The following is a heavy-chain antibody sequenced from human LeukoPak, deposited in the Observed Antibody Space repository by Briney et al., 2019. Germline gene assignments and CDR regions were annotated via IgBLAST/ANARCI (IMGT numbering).Heavy chain of an antibody. D-gene: IGHD3-9*01. Sequence: SETLSLTCTVSGGSISSGNYYWSWIRQPAGKGLEWIGRIYTSGSSNYNPSLKSRVTISVDTSKNQFSLKLSSVTAADTAVYYCARVYDILTGYSHFDYWGQGTLVTVSS. CDR3: ARVYDILTGYSHFDY. CDR1: GGSISSGNYY. CDR2: IYTSGSS. V-gene: IGHV4-61*02. J-gene: IGHJ4*02.